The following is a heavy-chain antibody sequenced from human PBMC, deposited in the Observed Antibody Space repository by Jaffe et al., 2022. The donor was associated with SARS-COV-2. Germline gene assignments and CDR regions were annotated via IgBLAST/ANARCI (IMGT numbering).Heavy chain of an antibody. CDR3: TASLGPIDYYYYYGMDV. V-gene: IGHV3-15*01. J-gene: IGHJ6*02. D-gene: IGHD1-26*01. Sequence: EVQLVESGGGLVKPGGSLRLSCAASGFTFSNAWMSWVRQAPGKGLEWVGRIKSKTDGGTTDYAAPVKGRFTISRDDSKNTLYLQMNSLKTEDTAVYYCTASLGPIDYYYYYGMDVWGQGTTVTVSS. CDR1: GFTFSNAW. CDR2: IKSKTDGGTT.